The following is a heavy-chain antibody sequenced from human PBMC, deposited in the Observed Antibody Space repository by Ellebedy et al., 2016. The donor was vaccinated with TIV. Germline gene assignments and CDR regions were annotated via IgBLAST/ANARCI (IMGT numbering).Heavy chain of an antibody. CDR3: ARGRRYYDTSGYYLDS. J-gene: IGHJ5*01. Sequence: GSLRLXXAVYGGSFSGYYWSWIRQPPGKGLEWIGEINHSGSTSYNPSLKSRLTISVDTSKNQFSLRLRSVIAADTAVYYCARGRRYYDTSGYYLDSWGQGTLVTVSS. CDR1: GGSFSGYY. V-gene: IGHV4-34*01. D-gene: IGHD3-22*01. CDR2: INHSGST.